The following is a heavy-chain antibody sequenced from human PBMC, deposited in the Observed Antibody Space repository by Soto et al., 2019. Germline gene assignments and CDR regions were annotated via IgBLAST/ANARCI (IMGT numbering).Heavy chain of an antibody. CDR2: ISGNGVGT. Sequence: EVQLAESGGGLAQPGGSLRLSCAASGFTLSGYAMDWVRQAPGKGLEYVSGISGNGVGTYYANYVQGRFTISRDNSKNTVYLQMGSLRPEDMAVYYCARRARPDFYYMDVWGKGTTVTVSS. V-gene: IGHV3-64*01. CDR1: GFTLSGYA. CDR3: ARRARPDFYYMDV. J-gene: IGHJ6*03. D-gene: IGHD6-6*01.